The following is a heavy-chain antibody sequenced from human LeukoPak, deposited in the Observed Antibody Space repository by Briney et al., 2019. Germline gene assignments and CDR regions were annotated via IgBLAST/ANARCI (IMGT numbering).Heavy chain of an antibody. J-gene: IGHJ5*02. D-gene: IGHD2-21*02. CDR2: ITGSSDFR. V-gene: IGHV3-21*01. CDR3: ARDSALEGRYCGGDCQGWFDP. Sequence: GGSLRLSCTASGFVFSDYVMNWVRQAPGKGLEWVGSITGSSDFRYHADSLKGRITISRDNARNSLYLQMNGLRVEDTAVYYCARDSALEGRYCGGDCQGWFDPWGQGTLVTVS. CDR1: GFVFSDYV.